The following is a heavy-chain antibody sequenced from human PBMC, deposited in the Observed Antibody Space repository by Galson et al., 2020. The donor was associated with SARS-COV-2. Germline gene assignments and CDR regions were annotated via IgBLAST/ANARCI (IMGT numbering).Heavy chain of an antibody. D-gene: IGHD2-8*02. CDR1: GYSFTSYA. CDR2: IDTNTGNP. Sequence: ASVKVSCKASGYSFTSYAINWVRQAPGQGLEWMGGIDTNTGNPTYAQGFTGRFVSSLDTSASTAYLQIISLKAEDTAVYYCARDSTDYDAFDIWGQGTMVTVSS. J-gene: IGHJ3*02. CDR3: ARDSTDYDAFDI. V-gene: IGHV7-4-1*02.